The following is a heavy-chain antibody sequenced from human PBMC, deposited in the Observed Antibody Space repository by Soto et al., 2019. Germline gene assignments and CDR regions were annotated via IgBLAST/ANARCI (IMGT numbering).Heavy chain of an antibody. Sequence: GGSLRLSCAASGFTFRSFTMNWVRQAPGKGLEWVSTISSNSAYIYYTDALRGRFTISRDNAKNSLHLQMNSLRAEDTAVYYCTRDASRDSSARGWFDPWGPGTLVTVSS. CDR3: TRDASRDSSARGWFDP. CDR1: GFTFRSFT. V-gene: IGHV3-21*01. J-gene: IGHJ5*02. D-gene: IGHD6-13*01. CDR2: ISSNSAYI.